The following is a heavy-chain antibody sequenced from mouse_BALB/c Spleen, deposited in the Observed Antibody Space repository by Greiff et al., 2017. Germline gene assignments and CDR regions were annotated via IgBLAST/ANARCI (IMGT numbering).Heavy chain of an antibody. CDR2: ISYSGST. V-gene: IGHV3-8*02. Sequence: EVQLQQSGPSLVKPSQTLSLTCSVTGDSITSGYWNWIRKFPGNKLEYMGYISYSGSTYYNPSLKSRISITRDTSKNQYYLQLNSVTTEDTATYYCARYSYDYDGYWYFDVWGAGTTVTVSS. D-gene: IGHD2-4*01. CDR3: ARYSYDYDGYWYFDV. CDR1: GDSITSGY. J-gene: IGHJ1*01.